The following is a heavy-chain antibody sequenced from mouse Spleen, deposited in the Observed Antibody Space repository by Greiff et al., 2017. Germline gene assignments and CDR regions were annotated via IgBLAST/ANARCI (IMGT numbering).Heavy chain of an antibody. V-gene: IGHV2-5-1*01. CDR2: IWRGGST. J-gene: IGHJ4*01. D-gene: IGHD2-1*01. CDR1: GFSLTSYG. Sequence: QVQLKESGPSLVQPSQSLSITCTVSGFSLTSYGVHWVRQSPGKGLEWLGVIWRGGSTDYNAAFMSRLSITKDNSKSQVFFKMNSLQADDTAIYYCAGGNYDYYAMDYWGQGTSVTVSS. CDR3: AGGNYDYYAMDY.